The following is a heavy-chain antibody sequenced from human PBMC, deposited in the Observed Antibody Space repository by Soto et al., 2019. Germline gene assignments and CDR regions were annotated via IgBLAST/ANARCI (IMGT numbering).Heavy chain of an antibody. CDR2: ISWNSGSI. V-gene: IGHV3-9*01. CDR3: AKVSSPGVTKRYFGY. Sequence: EVQRVESGGGLVQPGRSLRLSCAASGCTVDDYAMHWVRQAPGKGLEWASGISWNSGSIGYADAVKGRFNISRDNAKNSRYLQMNSVRAEDTALYYCAKVSSPGVTKRYFGYWGQGPLVTVSS. CDR1: GCTVDDYA. J-gene: IGHJ4*02. D-gene: IGHD4-17*01.